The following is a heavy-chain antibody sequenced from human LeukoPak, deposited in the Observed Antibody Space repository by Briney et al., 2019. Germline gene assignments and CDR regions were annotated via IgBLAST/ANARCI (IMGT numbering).Heavy chain of an antibody. J-gene: IGHJ4*02. CDR2: ISDTGGST. CDR3: AKGRIQSYMAPEY. Sequence: GGSLRLSCAASAFTFGSFGMSWVRQAPGKGLEWVSAISDTGGSTFYADSVKGRFTISRDNSKNTLYLQMNSLRAEDTAIYYCAKGRIQSYMAPEYWGQGTLVTVSS. CDR1: AFTFGSFG. D-gene: IGHD4-11*01. V-gene: IGHV3-23*01.